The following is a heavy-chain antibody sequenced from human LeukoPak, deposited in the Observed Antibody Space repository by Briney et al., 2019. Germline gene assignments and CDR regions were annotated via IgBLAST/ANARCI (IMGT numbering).Heavy chain of an antibody. V-gene: IGHV4-4*02. CDR2: IYPSGST. CDR3: ARAGRYYYDSSGYYYDAFDI. CDR1: GGSISSSNW. D-gene: IGHD3-22*01. J-gene: IGHJ3*02. Sequence: KPSETLSLTCAVAGGSISSSNWWSWIRQPPGKGLEWIGEIYPSGSTNYNPSLKSRVTISVDKSKTQFSLKLSSVTTADTAVYYCARAGRYYYDSSGYYYDAFDIWGQGTMVTVSS.